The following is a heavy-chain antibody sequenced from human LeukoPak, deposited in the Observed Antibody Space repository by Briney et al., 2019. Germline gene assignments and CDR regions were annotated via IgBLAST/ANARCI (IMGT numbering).Heavy chain of an antibody. CDR3: ARELFIAVAGTFDY. CDR2: IYTSGST. D-gene: IGHD6-19*01. V-gene: IGHV4-4*07. J-gene: IGHJ4*02. Sequence: PSETLSLTCTVSGGSISSYYWSWIRQPAGKGLEWMGRIYTSGSTNYNPSLKSRVTMSVDTSKNQFSLKLSSVTAADTAVYYCARELFIAVAGTFDYWGQGTLVTVSS. CDR1: GGSISSYY.